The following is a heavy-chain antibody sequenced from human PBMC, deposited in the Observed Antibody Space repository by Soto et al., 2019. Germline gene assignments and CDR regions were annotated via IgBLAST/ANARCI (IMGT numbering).Heavy chain of an antibody. CDR1: GYTFTSYA. V-gene: IGHV1-3*01. CDR2: INAGNGNT. Sequence: QVQLVQSGAEVKKPGASVKVSCKASGYTFTSYAMHWVRQAPGQRLEWMGWINAGNGNTKYSQKFQGRVTITRDTSASTAYMERSSLRSEDTAVYYCARDDCTNGVCYPEQFDYWGQGTLVTVSS. D-gene: IGHD2-8*01. J-gene: IGHJ4*02. CDR3: ARDDCTNGVCYPEQFDY.